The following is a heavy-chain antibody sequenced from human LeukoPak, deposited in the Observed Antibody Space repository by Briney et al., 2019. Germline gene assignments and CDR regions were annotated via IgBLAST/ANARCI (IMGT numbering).Heavy chain of an antibody. D-gene: IGHD3-3*01. V-gene: IGHV3-30*18. CDR3: AKGFTIFGVVIGDYYGMDV. CDR1: GFTFSSYG. Sequence: PGRSLRLSCAASGFTFSSYGMHWVRQAPGKGLEWVAVISYDGSNKYYADSVKGRFTISRDNSKNTLYLQMNSLRAEDTAVYYCAKGFTIFGVVIGDYYGMDVWGQGTTVTVSS. J-gene: IGHJ6*02. CDR2: ISYDGSNK.